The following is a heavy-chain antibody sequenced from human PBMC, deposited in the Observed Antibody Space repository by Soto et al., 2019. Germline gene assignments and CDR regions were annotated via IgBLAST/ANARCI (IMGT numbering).Heavy chain of an antibody. CDR1: GCIFTNND. CDR3: ARMASFGSLNWFDP. D-gene: IGHD5-18*01. Sequence: AAAVKVSCKACGCIFTNNDVSWVRQATGQGLEWMGWMNPGSGDTGYAQKFQGRVTMTRNISIAAAYMELSSLRADDTAIYYCARMASFGSLNWFDPWGQGTLVTVS. J-gene: IGHJ5*02. CDR2: MNPGSGDT. V-gene: IGHV1-8*01.